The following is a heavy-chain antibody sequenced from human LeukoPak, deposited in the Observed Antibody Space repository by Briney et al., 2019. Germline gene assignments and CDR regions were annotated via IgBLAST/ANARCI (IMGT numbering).Heavy chain of an antibody. CDR2: IYYDGTT. V-gene: IGHV4-59*01. J-gene: IGHJ4*02. D-gene: IGHD3-22*01. Sequence: SETLSLTCTVSGGSISSYYWSWIRQPPGKRLEWIGYIYYDGTTNYNPSLKSRVSISVDTSKNHFSLRLNSVTAADTALYYCARNSNYYDTSGYSYWGQGTLVTVSS. CDR1: GGSISSYY. CDR3: ARNSNYYDTSGYSY.